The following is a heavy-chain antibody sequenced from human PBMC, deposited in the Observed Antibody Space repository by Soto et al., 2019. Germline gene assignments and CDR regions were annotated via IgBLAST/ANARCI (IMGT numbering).Heavy chain of an antibody. CDR3: ARDLWGYCGVNCETLDV. V-gene: IGHV4-59*01. CDR2: LYNTGST. D-gene: IGHD2-21*01. J-gene: IGHJ6*01. Sequence: SETLSLTCTVSGASISRYYWSWIRQSPGKGLEWIGYLYNTGSTIYNPSLKSRVTISVDTSKNQFSLKMNSVTAADTAVYYCARDLWGYCGVNCETLDVWVQGTSVT. CDR1: GASISRYY.